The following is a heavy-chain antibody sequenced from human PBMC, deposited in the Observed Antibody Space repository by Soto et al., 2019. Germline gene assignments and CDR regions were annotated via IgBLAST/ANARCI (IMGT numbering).Heavy chain of an antibody. J-gene: IGHJ4*02. D-gene: IGHD3-16*01. CDR3: ARDSYGLDY. Sequence: GLSLRLSCAASGLTITAYAMHWVLQAPGKGLEGVAVISYDGTNKHYADSVKGRFTISRDNSKNTLYLERNSPRAEDKDVYYCARDSYGLDYWGQGTLVTVSS. CDR2: ISYDGTNK. V-gene: IGHV3-30-3*01. CDR1: GLTITAYA.